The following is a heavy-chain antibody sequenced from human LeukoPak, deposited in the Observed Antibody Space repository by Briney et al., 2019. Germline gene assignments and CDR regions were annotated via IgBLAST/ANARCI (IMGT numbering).Heavy chain of an antibody. V-gene: IGHV1-2*02. Sequence: ASVKVSCKASGYTFTGYYMHWVRQAPGQGLEWMGWINPNSGGTNCAQKFQGRVTMTRDTSISTAYMELSRLRSDDTAVYYCARVRIAVAGSGPLDYWGQGTLVTVSS. CDR3: ARVRIAVAGSGPLDY. J-gene: IGHJ4*02. D-gene: IGHD6-19*01. CDR2: INPNSGGT. CDR1: GYTFTGYY.